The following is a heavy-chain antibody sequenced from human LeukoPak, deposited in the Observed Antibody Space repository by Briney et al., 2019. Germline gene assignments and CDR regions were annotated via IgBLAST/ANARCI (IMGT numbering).Heavy chain of an antibody. CDR3: ASIRRYSGSYSFDY. J-gene: IGHJ4*02. D-gene: IGHD1-26*01. CDR2: INPNSGGT. Sequence: ASVKVSCKASGYTFTGYYMHWVRQAPGQGLEWMGWINPNSGGTNYAQKFQGRVTMTRDTSISTAYMELSRLRSDDAAVYYCASIRRYSGSYSFDYWGQGTLVTVSS. CDR1: GYTFTGYY. V-gene: IGHV1-2*02.